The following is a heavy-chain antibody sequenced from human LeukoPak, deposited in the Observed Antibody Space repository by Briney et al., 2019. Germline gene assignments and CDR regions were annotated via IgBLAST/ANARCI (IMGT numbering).Heavy chain of an antibody. V-gene: IGHV3-23*01. Sequence: GGSLRLSCAASGFTFSSHGMNWVRQAPEKGLEWISGISPSADITYYADSVKGRFTISRDSSKNTLYLQMNSLRAEDAAVYYCAKAPVTSCRGAYCYPFDYWVQGTLVTVSS. J-gene: IGHJ4*02. CDR3: AKAPVTSCRGAYCYPFDY. CDR1: GFTFSSHG. D-gene: IGHD2-21*01. CDR2: ISPSADIT.